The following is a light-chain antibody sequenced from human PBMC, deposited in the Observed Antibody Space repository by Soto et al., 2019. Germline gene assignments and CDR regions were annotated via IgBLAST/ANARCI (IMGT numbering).Light chain of an antibody. Sequence: EIVLPQFTDTLSLSPVEIATLSFRASQSLTNSFIAWYQQKPGQAPRLLIYDTSSRATGIPDRFSGSGSGTDFTLTISRLEPEDFAVFFCQQYGTSEIIFGQGTRLEIK. CDR3: QQYGTSEII. CDR2: DTS. CDR1: QSLTNSF. J-gene: IGKJ5*01. V-gene: IGKV3-20*01.